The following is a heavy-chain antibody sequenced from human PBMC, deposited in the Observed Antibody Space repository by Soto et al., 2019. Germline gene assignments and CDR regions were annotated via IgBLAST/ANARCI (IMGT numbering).Heavy chain of an antibody. J-gene: IGHJ5*02. V-gene: IGHV3-74*01. Sequence: EGQLVESGGGLVQPGESLRLSCAASGFTFSSYWMHWVRQVPGKGLVCVSRIDNDGNSPAYADSVKGRFTISRDNAKNTVYLQMNSLRAEDTAMYYGVRYRPHNWFDPLGQGTLVTVSS. D-gene: IGHD1-26*01. CDR3: VRYRPHNWFDP. CDR1: GFTFSSYW. CDR2: IDNDGNSP.